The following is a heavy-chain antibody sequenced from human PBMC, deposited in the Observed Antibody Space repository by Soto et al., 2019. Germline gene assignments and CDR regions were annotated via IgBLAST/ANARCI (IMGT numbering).Heavy chain of an antibody. V-gene: IGHV3-30*18. CDR3: AKDPTYYYDSSGWGAFGI. D-gene: IGHD3-22*01. CDR2: ISYDGSNK. CDR1: GFTFSSYG. J-gene: IGHJ3*02. Sequence: PGGSLRLFCAASGFTFSSYGMHWVRQAPGKGLEWVAVISYDGSNKYYADSVKGRFTISRDNSKNTLYLQMNSLRAEDTAVYYCAKDPTYYYDSSGWGAFGIWGQGTMVTVSS.